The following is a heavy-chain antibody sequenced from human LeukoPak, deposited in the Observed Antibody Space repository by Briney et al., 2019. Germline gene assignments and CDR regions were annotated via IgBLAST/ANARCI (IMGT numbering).Heavy chain of an antibody. V-gene: IGHV1-69*05. CDR3: ASGYCDSSGYPFDY. J-gene: IGHJ4*02. CDR2: IIPIFGTA. Sequence: SVKVSCKASGGTFSSYAISWVRQAPGQGLEWMGGIIPIFGTANYAQKFQGRVTITTDESTSTAYMELSSLRSEDTGVYYCASGYCDSSGYPFDYWGQGTLVTVSS. CDR1: GGTFSSYA. D-gene: IGHD3-22*01.